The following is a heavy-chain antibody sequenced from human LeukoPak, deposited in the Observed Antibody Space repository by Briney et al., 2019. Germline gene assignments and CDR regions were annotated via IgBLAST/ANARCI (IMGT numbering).Heavy chain of an antibody. CDR3: ARDKYDFWSGYSGHFDY. CDR2: INHSGNS. CDR1: GGSFNAYY. Sequence: MTSETLSLTCTVYGGSFNAYYWSWIRQPPGKGLEWIGEINHSGNSNYNPSLKSRVTISVDTSKNQFSLKLSSVTAADTAVYYCARDKYDFWSGYSGHFDYWAREPWSPSPQ. D-gene: IGHD3-3*01. V-gene: IGHV4-34*01. J-gene: IGHJ4*02.